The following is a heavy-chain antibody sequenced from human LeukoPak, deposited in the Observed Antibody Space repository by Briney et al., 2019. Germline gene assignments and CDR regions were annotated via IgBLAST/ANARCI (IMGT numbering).Heavy chain of an antibody. CDR3: ARDSAAYFDH. CDR2: INTDGSST. CDR1: GFTFSSYW. V-gene: IGHV3-74*01. J-gene: IGHJ4*02. Sequence: GGSLSPSCAASGFTFSSYWMHWVRQAPGEGLVWVSRINTDGSSTIYADSVKGRFTMSRDNAKNTLYLQMNSLRAEDTAVYYCARDSAAYFDHWGQGTLAPGSS. D-gene: IGHD2-15*01.